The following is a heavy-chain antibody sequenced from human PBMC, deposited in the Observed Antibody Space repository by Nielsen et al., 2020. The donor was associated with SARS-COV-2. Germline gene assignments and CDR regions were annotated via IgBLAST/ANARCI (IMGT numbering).Heavy chain of an antibody. CDR1: GFTFSIYW. CDR3: ASTYSSSWYFDY. CDR2: IKQDGSEK. J-gene: IGHJ4*02. D-gene: IGHD6-13*01. Sequence: GGSLRLSCAASGFTFSIYWMSWVRQAPGKGLEWVANIKQDGSEKYYVDSVKGRFTISRDNAKNSLYLQMNSLRAEDTAVYYCASTYSSSWYFDYWGQGTLVTVSS. V-gene: IGHV3-7*01.